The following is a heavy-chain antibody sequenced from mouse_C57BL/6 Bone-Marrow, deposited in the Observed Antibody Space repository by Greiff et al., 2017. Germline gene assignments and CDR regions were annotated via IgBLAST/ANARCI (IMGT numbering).Heavy chain of an antibody. V-gene: IGHV1-54*01. CDR2: INPGSGGT. CDR1: GYAFTTYL. D-gene: IGHD1-1*01. J-gene: IGHJ1*03. Sequence: VQLQQSGAELVRPGTSVKVSCKASGYAFTTYLIEWVKQRPGQGLEWIGVINPGSGGTNYNEKFKGKATLTADKSSSTAYMQLSSLTSEDSAVYFCATYYYGSSGYFDVWGTGTTVTVSS. CDR3: ATYYYGSSGYFDV.